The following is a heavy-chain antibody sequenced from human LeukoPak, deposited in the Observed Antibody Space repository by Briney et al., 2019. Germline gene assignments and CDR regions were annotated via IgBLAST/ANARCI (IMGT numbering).Heavy chain of an antibody. D-gene: IGHD3-3*01. V-gene: IGHV3-23*01. CDR2: ISGGGTST. J-gene: IGHJ4*02. CDR1: GLTFSTDV. Sequence: GGSLRLSCAVSGLTFSTDVMNWVRQAPGKGLEWVSSISGGGTSTYYADSVKGRFTTSRDNSKTTLYLQMNSLRAEDTAVYYCAGSGYYLYYFNNWGQGTLVTVSS. CDR3: AGSGYYLYYFNN.